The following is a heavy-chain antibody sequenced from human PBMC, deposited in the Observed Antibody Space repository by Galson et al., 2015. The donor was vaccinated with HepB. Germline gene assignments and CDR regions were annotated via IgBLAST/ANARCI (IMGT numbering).Heavy chain of an antibody. Sequence: LSLTCSVSDGASFSSGDYAWGWIRQPPGKGLEWIGGFFNGGSMSYNPSLKSRVTISVDTSKIQYSLKLSSVTAADTAVYYCVRRGYTGNSAALDIWGQGTLVTVSS. CDR3: VRRGYTGNSAALDI. CDR1: DGASFSSGDYA. J-gene: IGHJ3*02. CDR2: FFNGGSM. D-gene: IGHD3-9*01. V-gene: IGHV4-39*01.